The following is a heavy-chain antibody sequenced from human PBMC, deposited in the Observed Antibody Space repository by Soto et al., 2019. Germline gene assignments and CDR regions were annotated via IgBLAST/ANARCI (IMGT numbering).Heavy chain of an antibody. D-gene: IGHD6-6*01. J-gene: IGHJ6*02. CDR3: ARDSPDPSSSSAHYYYGMDV. CDR1: GYTFTSYY. V-gene: IGHV1-46*01. Sequence: ALVKVSCKASGYTFTSYYMHWVRQAPGQGLEWMGIINPSGGSTSYAQKFQGRVTMTRDTSTSTVYMELSSLRSEDTAVYYCARDSPDPSSSSAHYYYGMDVWGQGTTVTV. CDR2: INPSGGST.